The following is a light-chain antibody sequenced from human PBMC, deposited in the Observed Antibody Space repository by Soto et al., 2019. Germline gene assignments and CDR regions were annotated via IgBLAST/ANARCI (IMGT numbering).Light chain of an antibody. CDR2: GVS. Sequence: EIVLTQSPDTLSLSPGERATLSCRASQSVNSRHLAWYQQNPGQAPRLLIYGVSSRATGIPDRFSGSGSGTDFTLIISRLEPEDFAVYYCHQYDDSPRTFGQGTKVDIK. J-gene: IGKJ2*01. CDR3: HQYDDSPRT. CDR1: QSVNSRH. V-gene: IGKV3-20*01.